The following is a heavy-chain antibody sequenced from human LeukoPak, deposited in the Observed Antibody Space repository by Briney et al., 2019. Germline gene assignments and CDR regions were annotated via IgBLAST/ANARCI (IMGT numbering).Heavy chain of an antibody. CDR1: GGFISSYY. CDR2: IYYSVST. V-gene: IGHV4-59*01. CDR3: ARGITYYYDSSGPDAFDI. D-gene: IGHD3-22*01. Sequence: PSETLSLTCTVSGGFISSYYWSWIRQPPGKGLEYTGYIYYSVSTNYNPSLKSRVTISVDTSKNQFSLKLSSVTAADTAVYYCARGITYYYDSSGPDAFDIWGQGTMVTVSS. J-gene: IGHJ3*02.